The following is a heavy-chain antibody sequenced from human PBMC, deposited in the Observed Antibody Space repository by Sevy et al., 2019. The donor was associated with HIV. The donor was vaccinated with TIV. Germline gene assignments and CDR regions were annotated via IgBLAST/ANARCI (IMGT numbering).Heavy chain of an antibody. CDR1: GFTFGDYA. V-gene: IGHV3-49*03. D-gene: IGHD3-22*01. CDR3: TMGYYYDSSGYSDY. CDR2: IRSKDYGGAT. J-gene: IGHJ4*02. Sequence: GGSLRLSCTGSGFTFGDYAMSWFRQAPGMGLEWGGFIRSKDYGGATEYAASMKGRFTISRDDSKSIADLQMNSLKTEDTAVYYCTMGYYYDSSGYSDYWGQGTLVTVSS.